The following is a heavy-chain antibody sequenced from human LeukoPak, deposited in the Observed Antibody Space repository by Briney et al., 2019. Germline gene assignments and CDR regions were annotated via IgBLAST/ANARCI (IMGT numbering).Heavy chain of an antibody. CDR1: GGSFSGYY. Sequence: SETLSLTCAVYGGSFSGYYWSWIRQPPGKGLEWIREINHSGSTNYNPSLKSRVTISVDTSKNQFSLKLSSVTAADTAVYYCARGFDVLRFLEPGMDVWGQGTTVTVSS. CDR3: ARGFDVLRFLEPGMDV. V-gene: IGHV4-34*01. J-gene: IGHJ6*02. D-gene: IGHD3-3*01. CDR2: INHSGST.